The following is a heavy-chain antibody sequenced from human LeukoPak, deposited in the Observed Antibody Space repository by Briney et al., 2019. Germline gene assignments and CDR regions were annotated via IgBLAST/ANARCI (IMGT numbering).Heavy chain of an antibody. D-gene: IGHD3-10*01. CDR3: PSDRFGEHDH. CDR1: GFTFSSYW. Sequence: GGSLRLSCAASGFTFSSYWMLWVRQAPGKGLVWVSRITPDGSTTTYADSVKGRFAISRDNAKNTLFLQMNNLRAEDTALYYCPSDRFGEHDHWGQGTLVSVSS. CDR2: ITPDGSTT. V-gene: IGHV3-74*01. J-gene: IGHJ4*02.